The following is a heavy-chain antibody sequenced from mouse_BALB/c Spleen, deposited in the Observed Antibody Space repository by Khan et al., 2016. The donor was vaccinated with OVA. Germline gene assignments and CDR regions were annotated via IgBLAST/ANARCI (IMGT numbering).Heavy chain of an antibody. CDR1: GYTFTSYW. V-gene: IGHV1S81*02. J-gene: IGHJ2*01. CDR2: TNPTNGRT. D-gene: IGHD1-1*01. Sequence: QVQLQQSGAELVKAGASVKMSCKASGYTFTSYWMHWVKQRLGQGLEWFAETNPTNGRTYYNEKLKTKATLTVAKSTSTSYMLLRGPTFEAPQVFYGERIKKVVATYFDYWGQGTTLTVAS. CDR3: ERIKKVVATYFDY.